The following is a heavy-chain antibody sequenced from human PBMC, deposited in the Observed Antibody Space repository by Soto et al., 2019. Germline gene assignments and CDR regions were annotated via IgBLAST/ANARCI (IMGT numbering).Heavy chain of an antibody. D-gene: IGHD2-15*01. Sequence: QVQLAESGGGVVQPGRSLRLSCAASGFTFSNFGMHWVRQAPGKRLEWVAAISSAGSDKYYSDSVKGRFTISRDNSKNTLFLQMNSLRVEDSAAYYCAKGSDVARQVLHYCGQGALVTVSS. V-gene: IGHV3-30*18. J-gene: IGHJ4*02. CDR3: AKGSDVARQVLHY. CDR1: GFTFSNFG. CDR2: ISSAGSDK.